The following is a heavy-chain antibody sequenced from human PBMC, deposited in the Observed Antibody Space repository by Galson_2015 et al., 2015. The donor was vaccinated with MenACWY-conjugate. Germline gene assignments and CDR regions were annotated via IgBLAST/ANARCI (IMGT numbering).Heavy chain of an antibody. J-gene: IGHJ2*01. CDR3: ARRGILNGYPWYFDL. V-gene: IGHV5-10-1*01. D-gene: IGHD5-18*01. CDR2: IDPSDSYT. CDR1: GYSFTSYW. Sequence: QSGAEVKKPGESLRISCKGSGYSFTSYWISWVRQMPGKGLEWMGRIDPSDSYTNYSPSFQGHVTISADKSISTAYLQWSSLKASDTAMYYCARRGILNGYPWYFDLWGRGTLVTVSS.